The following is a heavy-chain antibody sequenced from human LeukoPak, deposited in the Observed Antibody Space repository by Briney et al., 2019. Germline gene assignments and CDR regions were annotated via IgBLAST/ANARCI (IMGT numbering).Heavy chain of an antibody. CDR3: ARATGGAAAADFDP. V-gene: IGHV4-31*11. J-gene: IGHJ5*02. CDR2: IYYSGTT. Sequence: SETLSLTCAVSGGSISSAGYYWSWIRQRPGKGLEWMGFIYYSGTTYYNPSLKSRVFISLNTSQNQVSLQLSSVTAADTAVYYCARATGGAAAADFDPWGQGTLVTVSS. D-gene: IGHD6-13*01. CDR1: GGSISSAGYY.